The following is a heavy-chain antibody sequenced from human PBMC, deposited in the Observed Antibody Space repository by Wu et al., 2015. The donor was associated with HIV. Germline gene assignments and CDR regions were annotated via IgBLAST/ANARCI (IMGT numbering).Heavy chain of an antibody. J-gene: IGHJ3*01. CDR1: GGTFNTYA. V-gene: IGHV1-69*13. CDR3: AVRLGGAPAFDL. CDR2: IIPIYNTL. Sequence: QVQLVQSGAEVKKPGSSVKVSCKVSGGTFNTYAINWVRQAPGQGLEWMGRIIPIYNTLNYAQKFQGKVTITADESTGTAYMEMRSLTSEDTAVFYCAVRLGGAPAFDLWGPGTKVSVSS. D-gene: IGHD1-26*01.